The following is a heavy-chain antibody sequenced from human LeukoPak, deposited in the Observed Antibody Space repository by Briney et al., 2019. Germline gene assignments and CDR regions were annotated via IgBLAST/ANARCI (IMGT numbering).Heavy chain of an antibody. CDR3: ARVGGGAAAVVFGF. CDR1: GYTFTDHY. J-gene: IGHJ3*01. D-gene: IGHD6-13*01. V-gene: IGHV1-2*02. Sequence: ASVSVSCTASGYTFTDHYLHWVRQAPGQGLEWLGWIKPDTGGTLYGPKFQGRVTLTRDTSISTAPMELSRLTSDDTAVYYCARVGGGAAAVVFGFWGQGTMVTVSS. CDR2: IKPDTGGT.